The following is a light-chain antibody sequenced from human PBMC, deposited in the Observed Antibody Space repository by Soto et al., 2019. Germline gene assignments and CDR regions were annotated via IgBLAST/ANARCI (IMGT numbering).Light chain of an antibody. J-gene: IGLJ1*01. CDR2: SNN. V-gene: IGLV1-44*01. Sequence: QSVLTQPPSASGTPGQRVTISCSGSSSNIGRNTVNWYQQLPGTAPKLLIYSNNQRPSGVPDRVSGSKSGTSASLAISGLQSEDEADYYCAAWDDSLNGPVFGTGTKLTVL. CDR3: AAWDDSLNGPV. CDR1: SSNIGRNT.